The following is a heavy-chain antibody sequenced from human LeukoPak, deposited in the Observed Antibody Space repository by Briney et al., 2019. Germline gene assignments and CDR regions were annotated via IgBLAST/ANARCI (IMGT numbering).Heavy chain of an antibody. J-gene: IGHJ3*02. CDR1: GFTFDDCA. CDR3: AKDRVLAYQDTADSFDI. D-gene: IGHD2-21*01. Sequence: GSLRLSCAASGFTFDDCAMHWVRQAPGKGLEWVSLISGDGRDTYYGDFVKGRFTISRDNINNSLYLQMNNLRTEDTALYYCAKDRVLAYQDTADSFDICGQGTVVTVSS. CDR2: ISGDGRDT. V-gene: IGHV3-43*02.